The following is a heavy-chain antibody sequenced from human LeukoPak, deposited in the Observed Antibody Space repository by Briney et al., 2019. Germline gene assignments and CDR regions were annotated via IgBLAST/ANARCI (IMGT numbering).Heavy chain of an antibody. CDR2: IKKDARET. CDR1: GLISSKYW. CDR3: VRGLLSGTYSRLFYFDL. D-gene: IGHD1-26*01. Sequence: QPGGSLRLSCEASGLISSKYWMSWVRQAPGKGLEWVANIKKDARETNPMDSGKGRFTTSRDNAKKSLFLEMNSLRAEDTAVYFCVRGLLSGTYSRLFYFDLWGRGTLVTVSS. J-gene: IGHJ2*01. V-gene: IGHV3-7*01.